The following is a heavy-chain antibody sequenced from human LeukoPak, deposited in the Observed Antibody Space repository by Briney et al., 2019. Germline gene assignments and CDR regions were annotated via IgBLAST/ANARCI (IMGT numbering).Heavy chain of an antibody. J-gene: IGHJ5*02. D-gene: IGHD6-19*01. CDR3: ARDRPVGYSSGLRNNWFDP. CDR2: ISSSGSTI. V-gene: IGHV3-11*04. Sequence: GGSLRLSCAASGFTFSDYYMSWIRQAPGKGLEWVSYISSSGSTIYYADSVKGRFTVSRDNAKNSLYLQMNSLRDEDTAVYYCARDRPVGYSSGLRNNWFDPWGQGTLVTVSS. CDR1: GFTFSDYY.